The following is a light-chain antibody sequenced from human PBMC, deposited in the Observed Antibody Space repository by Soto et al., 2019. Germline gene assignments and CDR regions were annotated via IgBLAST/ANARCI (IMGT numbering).Light chain of an antibody. Sequence: QSALTQPASVSGSPGQSITISCTGTSSDVGSYNLVSWYQQHPGKAPKLMIYEVSKRPSGVSNRFSGSKSGNTASLTISGLQAEDEADYYCCSYAGSSTSAVFGGGTQLTVL. CDR3: CSYAGSSTSAV. V-gene: IGLV2-23*02. CDR2: EVS. CDR1: SSDVGSYNL. J-gene: IGLJ7*01.